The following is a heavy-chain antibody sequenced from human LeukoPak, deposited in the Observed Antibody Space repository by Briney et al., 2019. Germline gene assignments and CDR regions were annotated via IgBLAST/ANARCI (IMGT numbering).Heavy chain of an antibody. J-gene: IGHJ4*02. CDR2: ISSSSSYI. CDR1: GFTFSSYE. V-gene: IGHV3-21*01. D-gene: IGHD5-18*01. CDR3: ARVGYSYGYVLVFDY. Sequence: GGSLRLSCAASGFTFSSYEMNWVRQAPGKGLEWVSSISSSSSYIYYADSVKGRFTTSRDNAKNSLYLQMNSLRAEDTAVYYCARVGYSYGYVLVFDYWGQGTLVTVSS.